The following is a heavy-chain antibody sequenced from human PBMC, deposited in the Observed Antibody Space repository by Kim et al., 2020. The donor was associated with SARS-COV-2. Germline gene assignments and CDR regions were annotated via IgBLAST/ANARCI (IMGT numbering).Heavy chain of an antibody. J-gene: IGHJ4*02. D-gene: IGHD3-22*01. Sequence: KSRVTISVDTAKNQFSLKLSSVTAADTAVYYCARATQGPYDSSGYYYFDYWGQGTLVTVSS. V-gene: IGHV4-39*07. CDR3: ARATQGPYDSSGYYYFDY.